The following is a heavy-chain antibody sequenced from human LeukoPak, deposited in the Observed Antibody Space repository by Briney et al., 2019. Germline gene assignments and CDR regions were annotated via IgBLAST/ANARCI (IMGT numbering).Heavy chain of an antibody. CDR2: IYYSGST. CDR1: GGSISSYS. J-gene: IGHJ5*02. D-gene: IGHD4-17*01. Sequence: SETLSLTCTVSGGSISSYSWSWIRQPPGKGLEWIGYIYYSGSTNYNPSLKSRLTISVDTSKNQFSLKLSSVTATDTAVYYCARGMTTGPDPWGQGTLVTVSS. CDR3: ARGMTTGPDP. V-gene: IGHV4-59*08.